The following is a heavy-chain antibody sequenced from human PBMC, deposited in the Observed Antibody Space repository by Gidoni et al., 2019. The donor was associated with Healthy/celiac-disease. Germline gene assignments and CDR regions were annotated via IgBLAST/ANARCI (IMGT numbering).Heavy chain of an antibody. D-gene: IGHD3-3*01. V-gene: IGHV3-73*01. Sequence: EVQLVESGGGLVQPGGSLKLSCAASGFTFRGPAMHWVRQASGKGLEWVGRIRSKANSYATAYAASVKGRFTISRDDSKNTAYLQMNSLKTEDTAVYYCTRHGNDFWSGYIEDYYYGMDVWGQGTTVTVSS. CDR2: IRSKANSYAT. J-gene: IGHJ6*02. CDR1: GFTFRGPA. CDR3: TRHGNDFWSGYIEDYYYGMDV.